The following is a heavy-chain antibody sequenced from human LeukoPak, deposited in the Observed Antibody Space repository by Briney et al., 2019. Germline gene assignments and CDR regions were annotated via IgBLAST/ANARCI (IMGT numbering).Heavy chain of an antibody. CDR3: ARERTRGGFKSASAFDI. Sequence: GGSLRLSCAASGFTFNSYAMSWVRQAPGKGLEWVSAISGSGGTTDYADSVKGRFTISRDNSKNTLYLQMNSLRAEDTALYYCARERTRGGFKSASAFDIWGQGTMVTVSS. CDR1: GFTFNSYA. V-gene: IGHV3-23*01. J-gene: IGHJ3*02. D-gene: IGHD1-26*01. CDR2: ISGSGGTT.